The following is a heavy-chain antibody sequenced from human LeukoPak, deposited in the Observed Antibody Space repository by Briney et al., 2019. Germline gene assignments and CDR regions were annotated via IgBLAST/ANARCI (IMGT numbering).Heavy chain of an antibody. J-gene: IGHJ5*02. D-gene: IGHD3-10*01. Sequence: SETLSLTCTVSGASISSYYWSWIRQPPGKGLEWIGHIFYTGSSNYNPSLKSRVTISLSRPNNQFSLRLTSVTTADTAVYYCARAGAWQIDPWGQGTLVTVSS. V-gene: IGHV4-59*01. CDR3: ARAGAWQIDP. CDR2: IFYTGSS. CDR1: GASISSYY.